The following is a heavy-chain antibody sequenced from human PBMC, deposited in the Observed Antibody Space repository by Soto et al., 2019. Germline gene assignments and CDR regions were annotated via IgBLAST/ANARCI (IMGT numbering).Heavy chain of an antibody. CDR1: GFTFSSYG. CDR3: ARDGGSPLAYYGMDV. D-gene: IGHD2-15*01. Sequence: QVQLVESGGGVVQPGRSLRLSCAASGFTFSSYGMHWVRQAPGKGLEWVAVIWYDGSNKYYADSVKGRFTISGDNSKNTLYLQMNSLRAEDTAVYYCARDGGSPLAYYGMDVWGQGTTVTVSS. V-gene: IGHV3-33*01. J-gene: IGHJ6*02. CDR2: IWYDGSNK.